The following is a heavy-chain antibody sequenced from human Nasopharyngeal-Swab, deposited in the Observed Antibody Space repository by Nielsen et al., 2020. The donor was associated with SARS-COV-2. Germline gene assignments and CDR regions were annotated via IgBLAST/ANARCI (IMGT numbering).Heavy chain of an antibody. CDR2: IYYSGST. J-gene: IGHJ6*02. CDR3: ARRVARAPRHEGDYYYGMDV. V-gene: IGHV4-39*01. Sequence: VRQMPGKGLEWIGSIYYSGSTYYNPSLKSRVTISVDTSKNQFSLKLSSVTAADTAVYYCARRVARAPRHEGDYYYGMDVWGQGTTVTVS. D-gene: IGHD3-16*01.